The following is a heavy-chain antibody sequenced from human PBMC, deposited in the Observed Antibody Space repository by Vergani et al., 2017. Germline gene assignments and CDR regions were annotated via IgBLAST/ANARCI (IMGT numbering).Heavy chain of an antibody. Sequence: QVQLVQSGAEVKKPGASVKVSCKVSGYTLTELSMHWVRQAPGKGLEWMGGFDPEDGETIYAQKFQGRVTMTEDTSTDTAYMELSSLRSDDTAIYYCATYPYDFWRDYPRGYYSYYLDVWGRGTTVIVSS. J-gene: IGHJ6*03. CDR1: GYTLTELS. CDR3: ATYPYDFWRDYPRGYYSYYLDV. CDR2: FDPEDGET. V-gene: IGHV1-24*01. D-gene: IGHD3-3*01.